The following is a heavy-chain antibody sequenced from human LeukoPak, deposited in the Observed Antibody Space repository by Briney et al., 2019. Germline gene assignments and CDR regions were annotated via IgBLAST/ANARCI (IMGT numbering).Heavy chain of an antibody. Sequence: SETLSLTCTVSGGSISSGSYYWSWIRQPAGKGLEWIGRIYTSGSTNYNPSLKSRVTISVDTSKNQFSLKLSSVTAADTAVYYCAREDVLLWFGAFDYWGQGTLVTVSS. CDR3: AREDVLLWFGAFDY. V-gene: IGHV4-61*02. D-gene: IGHD3-10*01. CDR2: IYTSGST. CDR1: GGSISSGSYY. J-gene: IGHJ4*02.